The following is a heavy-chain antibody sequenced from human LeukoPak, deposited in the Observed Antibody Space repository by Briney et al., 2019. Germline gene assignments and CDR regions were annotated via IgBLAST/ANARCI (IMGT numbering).Heavy chain of an antibody. CDR2: IKQDGSEK. Sequence: GSLRLSCAASGFSFSNYWMSWVRQAPGKGLEWVANIKQDGSEKYYVDSVKGRFTISRDKARNSLYLQMNSLRGEDTAVYYCARDLDYGSGRSLGAFDIWGQGTMVSVSS. CDR3: ARDLDYGSGRSLGAFDI. CDR1: GFSFSNYW. V-gene: IGHV3-7*03. D-gene: IGHD3-10*01. J-gene: IGHJ3*02.